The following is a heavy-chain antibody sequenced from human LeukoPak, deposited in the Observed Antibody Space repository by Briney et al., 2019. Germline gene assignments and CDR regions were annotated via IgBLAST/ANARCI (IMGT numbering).Heavy chain of an antibody. CDR1: GXTFSSSV. CDR3: AKDLGRRVTAIDY. CDR2: IAVNT. D-gene: IGHD2-21*02. J-gene: IGHJ4*02. Sequence: GGSLRLSCAASGXTFSSSVMSWVRQSPGKGLEWVSTIAVNTYHADSVKGRFTISRDNSKNTLFLQMSSLRAEDTAVYYCAKDLGRRVTAIDYWGQGTLVTVSS. V-gene: IGHV3-23*01.